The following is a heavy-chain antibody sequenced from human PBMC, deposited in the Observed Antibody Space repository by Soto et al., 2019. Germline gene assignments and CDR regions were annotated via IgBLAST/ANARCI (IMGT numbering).Heavy chain of an antibody. V-gene: IGHV1-2*04. Sequence: QVQLVQSGAEVKKPGASVKVSCKASGYTFTGYYMHWVRQAPGQGLEWMGWINPNSGGTNYAQKFQGWVTMTRDTSIGTAKMELSRLRSDDTGVFYCARGEAGPRSGAIRYWGEETLVTVSS. CDR1: GYTFTGYY. CDR2: INPNSGGT. D-gene: IGHD1-26*01. J-gene: IGHJ4*02. CDR3: ARGEAGPRSGAIRY.